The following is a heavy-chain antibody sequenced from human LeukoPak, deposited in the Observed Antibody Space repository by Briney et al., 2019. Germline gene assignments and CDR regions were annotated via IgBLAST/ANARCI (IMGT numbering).Heavy chain of an antibody. V-gene: IGHV4-34*01. CDR1: GGSFSGYY. Sequence: PSETLSLTCAVYGGSFSGYYWSWIRQPPGKGLEWIGEINHSGSTNYNPSLKSRVAISVDTSKNQFSLKLSSVTAADTAVYYCAGGYSGYEEDYWGQGTLVTVSS. CDR2: INHSGST. J-gene: IGHJ4*02. D-gene: IGHD5-12*01. CDR3: AGGYSGYEEDY.